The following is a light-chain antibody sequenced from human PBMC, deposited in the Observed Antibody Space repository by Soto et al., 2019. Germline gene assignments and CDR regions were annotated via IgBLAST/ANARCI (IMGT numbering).Light chain of an antibody. CDR1: QDISNY. CDR3: QQYDNLP. CDR2: DAS. J-gene: IGKJ4*01. Sequence: DIQMTQSPSSLSASVGDRVTITCQASQDISNYLNWYQQKPGKAPKLLIYDASNLETGVPSRFSGSGSGTDFTFTISSLQPEEIATYYCQQYDNLPFGGGTKVEI. V-gene: IGKV1-33*01.